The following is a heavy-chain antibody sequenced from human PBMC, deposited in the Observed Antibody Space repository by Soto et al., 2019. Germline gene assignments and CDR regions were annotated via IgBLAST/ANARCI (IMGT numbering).Heavy chain of an antibody. CDR3: VRQPLANLALYGMDV. D-gene: IGHD6-6*01. CDR1: GASVSANNAA. CDR2: TYFRSKWNY. J-gene: IGHJ6*02. Sequence: SQTLSLTCAISGASVSANNAAWNWIRQSPSRGLEWLGRTYFRSKWNYDYAESVKSRLTITPDTTNNQISLQLNSVIPEDAAVYYCVRQPLANLALYGMDVWGQGTTVTVSS. V-gene: IGHV6-1*01.